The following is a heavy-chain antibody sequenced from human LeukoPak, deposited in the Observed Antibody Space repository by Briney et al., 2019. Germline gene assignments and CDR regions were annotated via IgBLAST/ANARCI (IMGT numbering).Heavy chain of an antibody. D-gene: IGHD3-10*01. V-gene: IGHV1-2*02. CDR1: GYTFTGYY. Sequence: ASVKVSCKASGYTFTGYYMHWVRQAPGQGLEWMGWINPNSGGTNYAQKFQGRVTMTRDTSISTAYMELSRLRADDTAVYYCARDVSYYGSGSSGLVDYWGQGTLVTVSS. CDR3: ARDVSYYGSGSSGLVDY. J-gene: IGHJ4*02. CDR2: INPNSGGT.